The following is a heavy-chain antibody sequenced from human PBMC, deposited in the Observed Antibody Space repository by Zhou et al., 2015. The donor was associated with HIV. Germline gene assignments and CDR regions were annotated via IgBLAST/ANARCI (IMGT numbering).Heavy chain of an antibody. CDR1: GGTFSSYT. V-gene: IGHV1-69*02. CDR3: ARNEVLSSSSRGNFDY. Sequence: QVQLXQSGAEVKKPGSSVKVSCKASGGTFSSYTISWVRQAPGQGLEWMGRIIPILGIANYAQKFQGRVTITADKSTSTAYMELSSLRSEDTAVYYCARNEVLSSSSRGNFDYWGQGTLVTVSS. J-gene: IGHJ4*02. CDR2: IIPILGIA. D-gene: IGHD6-6*01.